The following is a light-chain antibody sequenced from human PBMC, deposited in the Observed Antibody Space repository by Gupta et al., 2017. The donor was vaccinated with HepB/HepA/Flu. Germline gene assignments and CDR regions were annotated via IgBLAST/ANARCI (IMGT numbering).Light chain of an antibody. V-gene: IGKV6D-21*02. CDR2: YSS. J-gene: IGKJ1*01. CDR1: QNIGSS. Sequence: IVLTQSPDFQSVTPKEKVTITCRASQNIGSSLHWYQQKPEQSPKLLIKYSSQYISGVPSRFSGSGSGTDFTLTIKGLEAEDVAAYYCEQSRSLPGTFGQGTKVEIK. CDR3: EQSRSLPGT.